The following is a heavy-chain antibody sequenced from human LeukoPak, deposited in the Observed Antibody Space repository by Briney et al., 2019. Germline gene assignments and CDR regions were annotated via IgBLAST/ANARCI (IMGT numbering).Heavy chain of an antibody. CDR3: AKGTLWFGELVGG. CDR2: LSGSGDNT. J-gene: IGHJ4*02. V-gene: IGHV3-23*01. D-gene: IGHD3-10*01. CDR1: GFTFSKYA. Sequence: PGGSLRLSCAASGFTFSKYAMSWVRQAPGKGLEWVSGLSGSGDNTFYADSVKGRFTISRDNSNNTLYLRMNSLTVDDTAIYYCAKGTLWFGELVGGWGQGTLVTVSS.